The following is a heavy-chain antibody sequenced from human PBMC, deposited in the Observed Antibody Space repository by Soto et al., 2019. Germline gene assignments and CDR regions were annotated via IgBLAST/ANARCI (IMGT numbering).Heavy chain of an antibody. CDR2: ISSSSSTI. J-gene: IGHJ6*02. CDR3: ARDSSQTSIFGVVIIREGMDG. D-gene: IGHD3-3*01. V-gene: IGHV3-48*02. Sequence: PGGSLRLSCAASGFTFSSYSMNWVRQAPGKGLEWVSYISSSSSTIYYADSVKGRFTISRDNAKNSLYLQMNSLRDEDTAVYYCARDSSQTSIFGVVIIREGMDGWGQGTTVTVAS. CDR1: GFTFSSYS.